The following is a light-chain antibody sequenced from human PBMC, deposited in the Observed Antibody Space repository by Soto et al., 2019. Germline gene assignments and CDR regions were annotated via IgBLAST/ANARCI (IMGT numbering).Light chain of an antibody. CDR3: QHYNSDST. J-gene: IGKJ1*01. Sequence: DIQMTQSPSTLSASVGDRVTLTCRASQSISSWLAWFQQKPGKAPKLLIYHASSLESGVPSRFSGSGSGTEFTLTISSLQPDDFATYYCQHYNSDSTFGQGTKVDIK. CDR2: HAS. CDR1: QSISSW. V-gene: IGKV1-5*01.